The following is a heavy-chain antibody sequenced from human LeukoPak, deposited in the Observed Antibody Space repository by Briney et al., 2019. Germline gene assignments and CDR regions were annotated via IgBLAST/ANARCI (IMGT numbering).Heavy chain of an antibody. Sequence: PGGSLRLSCLASGFTFSTYAMHWVRQAPGRELEHVSTISSYGSTTYYADSVKGRFTISRDNSKNALSLQMSSLRAEDTAVYYCVKGRTVTTFHYFDYWGQGILVTVSS. CDR1: GFTFSTYA. V-gene: IGHV3-64D*06. J-gene: IGHJ4*02. D-gene: IGHD4-17*01. CDR3: VKGRTVTTFHYFDY. CDR2: ISSYGSTT.